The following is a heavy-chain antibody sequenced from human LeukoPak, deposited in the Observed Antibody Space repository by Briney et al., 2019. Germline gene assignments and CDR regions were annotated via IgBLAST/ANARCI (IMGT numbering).Heavy chain of an antibody. D-gene: IGHD3-10*02. CDR3: AELGITIIGGV. J-gene: IGHJ6*03. CDR2: ISSSGSTI. Sequence: GGSLRLSCAASGFTFSSYEMNWVRQAPGKGLEWVSYISSSGSTIYYADSVKGRFTIFIDNAKNSLYLQLNCLTAEDTAVYYCAELGITIIGGVWGKGATVTISS. V-gene: IGHV3-48*03. CDR1: GFTFSSYE.